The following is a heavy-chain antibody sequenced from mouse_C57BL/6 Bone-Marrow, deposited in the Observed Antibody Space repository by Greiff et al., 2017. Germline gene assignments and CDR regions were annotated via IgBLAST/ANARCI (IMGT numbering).Heavy chain of an antibody. J-gene: IGHJ4*01. CDR3: ARWASYYYYAMDY. V-gene: IGHV1-19*01. D-gene: IGHD6-1*01. Sequence: VQLQQSGPVLVKPGASVKMSCKASGYTFTDYYMNWVKQSHGKSLEWIGVINPYNGGTSYNQKFKGKATLTVDQSSSTAYMELNSLTSEDSAVYYCARWASYYYYAMDYWGQGTSVTVSS. CDR2: INPYNGGT. CDR1: GYTFTDYY.